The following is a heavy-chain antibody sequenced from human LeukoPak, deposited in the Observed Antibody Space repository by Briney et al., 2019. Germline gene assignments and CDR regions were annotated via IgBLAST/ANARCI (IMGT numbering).Heavy chain of an antibody. D-gene: IGHD2-2*01. V-gene: IGHV4-30-2*01. J-gene: IGHJ4*02. CDR1: GGSISSGGYY. CDR2: IYHSGST. CDR3: ASYCSSTSCYHRAFDY. Sequence: PSETLSLTCTVSGGSISSGGYYWSWIRQPPGKGLEWIGYIYHSGSTYYNPSLKSRVTISVDRSKNQFSLKLSSVTAADTAVYYCASYCSSTSCYHRAFDYWGQGTLVTVSS.